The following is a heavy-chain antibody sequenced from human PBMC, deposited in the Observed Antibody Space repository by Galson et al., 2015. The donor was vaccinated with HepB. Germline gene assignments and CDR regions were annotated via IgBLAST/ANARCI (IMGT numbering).Heavy chain of an antibody. CDR2: ISAYNGNT. D-gene: IGHD4-17*01. V-gene: IGHV1-18*01. CDR1: GYTFTSYG. Sequence: SVKVSCKASGYTFTSYGISWVRQAPGQGLEWMGWISAYNGNTNYAQKLQGRVTMTTDTSTSTAYMELRSLRSDDTAVYYCARSYGDYKEYYYYYGMDVWGQGTTVTVSS. CDR3: ARSYGDYKEYYYYYGMDV. J-gene: IGHJ6*02.